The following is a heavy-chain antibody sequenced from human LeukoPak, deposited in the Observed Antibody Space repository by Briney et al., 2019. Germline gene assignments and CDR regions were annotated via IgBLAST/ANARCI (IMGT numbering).Heavy chain of an antibody. V-gene: IGHV3-73*01. J-gene: IGHJ4*02. CDR1: GFTFSGSA. D-gene: IGHD2-21*02. CDR3: TRRDGGGDY. CDR2: IRSKANSYAT. Sequence: GGSLTLSCAASGFTFSGSAMHWVRQASGKGLEWVGRIRSKANSYATAYAASVKGRFTISRDDSKNTAYLQMNSLKTEDTAVYYCTRRDGGGDYWGQGTLVTVSS.